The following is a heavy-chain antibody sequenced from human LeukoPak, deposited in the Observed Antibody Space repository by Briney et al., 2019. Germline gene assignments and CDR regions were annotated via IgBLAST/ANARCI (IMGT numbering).Heavy chain of an antibody. CDR2: INPNSGGT. J-gene: IGHJ4*02. CDR1: GYTFTGYY. Sequence: GASVKVSCKASGYTFTGYYMHWVRQAPGQGLEWMGWINPNSGGTNYAQKFQGRVTMTRDTSISTAYMELSRLRSDDTAVYYCARVYEDDYGDFFDYWGQGNLVTVSS. D-gene: IGHD4-17*01. CDR3: ARVYEDDYGDFFDY. V-gene: IGHV1-2*02.